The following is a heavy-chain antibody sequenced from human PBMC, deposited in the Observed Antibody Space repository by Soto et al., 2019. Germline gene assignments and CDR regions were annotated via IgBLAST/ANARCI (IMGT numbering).Heavy chain of an antibody. CDR1: GYSFIRYW. V-gene: IGHV5-51*01. CDR2: IYPGDSDT. Sequence: GESLKISCKGSGYSFIRYWIGWVRQMPGKGLEWMGIIYPGDSDTRYSPSFQGQVTISADKSISTAYLRWSSLKASDTAMYYCARLGAARDPKNYYYYGMDVWGQGTTVTVSS. CDR3: ARLGAARDPKNYYYYGMDV. D-gene: IGHD6-6*01. J-gene: IGHJ6*02.